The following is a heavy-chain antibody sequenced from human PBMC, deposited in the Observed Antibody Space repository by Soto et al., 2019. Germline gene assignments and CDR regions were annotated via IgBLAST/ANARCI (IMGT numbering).Heavy chain of an antibody. V-gene: IGHV4-39*01. CDR3: ARHPPYGPLDY. D-gene: IGHD4-17*01. J-gene: IGHJ4*02. CDR1: GDSGGFISSSSYH. CDR2: IYYSGST. Sequence: SETLXLTFTVSGDSGGFISSSSYHWGWIRQPPGKGLEWIGNIYYSGSTYYNPSLKSRVTISGDTSKNQFSLRLTSVTAADTAVYYCARHPPYGPLDYWGQGTLVTVSS.